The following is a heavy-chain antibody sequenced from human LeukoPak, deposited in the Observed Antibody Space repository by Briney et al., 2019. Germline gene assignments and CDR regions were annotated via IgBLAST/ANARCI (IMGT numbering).Heavy chain of an antibody. CDR2: ISSGGDYT. CDR1: GFTFSSYA. CDR3: AKDGDVGWLDVPEYYFDY. D-gene: IGHD5-12*01. V-gene: IGHV3-23*01. Sequence: PGGSLRLSCAASGFTFSSYAMSWVRQAPGRGLEWVSAISSGGDYTNSADSVKGRFTISRDNSRNTLYLQMNSLRAEDTAVYYCAKDGDVGWLDVPEYYFDYWGQGTLVTVSS. J-gene: IGHJ4*02.